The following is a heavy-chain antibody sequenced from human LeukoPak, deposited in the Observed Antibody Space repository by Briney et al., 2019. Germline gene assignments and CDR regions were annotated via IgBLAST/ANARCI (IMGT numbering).Heavy chain of an antibody. CDR2: FYCWGST. Sequence: SDTQSLMCTVSGRSISSYYWRWTRHPRGGCRVCLRYFYCWGSTTSHPPRKGRVPLPVDTPKKQFSRKLSSLTAADTAGYYCARHGGCSGGSCYDNFDYWGQGTLVTVSS. V-gene: IGHV4-59*08. CDR1: GRSISSYY. J-gene: IGHJ4*02. D-gene: IGHD2-15*01. CDR3: ARHGGCSGGSCYDNFDY.